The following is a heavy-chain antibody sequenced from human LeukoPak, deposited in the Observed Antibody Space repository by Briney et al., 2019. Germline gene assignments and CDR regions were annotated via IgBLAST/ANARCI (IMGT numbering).Heavy chain of an antibody. CDR1: GFTFSSYS. J-gene: IGHJ4*02. V-gene: IGHV3-21*01. Sequence: GGSLRLSCAASGFTFSSYSMNWVRQAPGKGLEWVSSISSSSSYIYYADSVKGRFTISRDNAKNSLYLQKNSLRAEDTAVYYCARDPDYYGLGSHPGDWGQGTLVSVSS. CDR2: ISSSSSYI. CDR3: ARDPDYYGLGSHPGD. D-gene: IGHD3-10*01.